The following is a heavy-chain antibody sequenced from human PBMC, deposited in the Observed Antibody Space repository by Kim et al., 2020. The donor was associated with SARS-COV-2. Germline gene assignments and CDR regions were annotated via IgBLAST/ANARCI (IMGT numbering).Heavy chain of an antibody. J-gene: IGHJ4*02. CDR2: VFITGSA. CDR3: TRHLHSSSWLFDF. V-gene: IGHV4-39*01. D-gene: IGHD6-13*01. Sequence: SETLSLTCTVSRASINTYSYYWGWIRQSPGRGLEWIGSVFITGSAYRNPALESRVTLSVDTSKNQFSLNLTSVTAADTAIYYYTRHLHSSSWLFDFWGQGTVVTVSS. CDR1: RASINTYSYY.